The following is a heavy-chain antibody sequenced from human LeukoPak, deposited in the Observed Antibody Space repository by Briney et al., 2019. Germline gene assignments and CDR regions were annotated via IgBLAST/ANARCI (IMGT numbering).Heavy chain of an antibody. CDR3: AKDRTYIAVTGRASNWFDP. Sequence: GRSLRLSCAASGFTFSSYAMHWVRQAPGKGLEWVAVISYDGSNKYYADSVKGRFTISRDNSKNTLYLQMNSLRAEDTAVYYCAKDRTYIAVTGRASNWFDPWGQGTLVTVSS. D-gene: IGHD6-19*01. J-gene: IGHJ5*02. CDR2: ISYDGSNK. CDR1: GFTFSSYA. V-gene: IGHV3-30-3*01.